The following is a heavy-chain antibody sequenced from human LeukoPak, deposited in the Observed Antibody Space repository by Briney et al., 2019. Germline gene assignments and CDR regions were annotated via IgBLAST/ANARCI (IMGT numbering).Heavy chain of an antibody. CDR2: ISGSGGST. J-gene: IGHJ4*02. D-gene: IGHD6-13*01. CDR3: AKDGAPAAGEDYFDY. CDR1: GFTFISFA. Sequence: GGSLRLSCAASGFTFISFAMSWVRQAPGKGLEWVSGISGSGGSTYYADSVKGRFTISRDNSKNTLYLQMNSLRAEDTAVYYCAKDGAPAAGEDYFDYWGQGTLVTVSS. V-gene: IGHV3-23*01.